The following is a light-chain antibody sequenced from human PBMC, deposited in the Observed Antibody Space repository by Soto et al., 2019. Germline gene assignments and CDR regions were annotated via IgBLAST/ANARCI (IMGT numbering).Light chain of an antibody. Sequence: EIVLTHSPGTLSLSPGERATLSCRASQIVGGDTLAWFQQRPGQAPRLVIYGASNRAAGIPDRFSGSGSGTDFTLTVSRLEPEDFAMYYCQQYHWAPDTFGQGTRLEIK. CDR3: QQYHWAPDT. V-gene: IGKV3-20*01. J-gene: IGKJ5*01. CDR2: GAS. CDR1: QIVGGDT.